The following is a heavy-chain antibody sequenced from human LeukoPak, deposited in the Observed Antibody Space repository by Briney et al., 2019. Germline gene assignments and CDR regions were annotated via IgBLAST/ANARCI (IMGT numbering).Heavy chain of an antibody. CDR1: GLTVSSNY. CDR3: ARTPGGQFFDY. D-gene: IGHD3-16*01. J-gene: IGHJ4*02. V-gene: IGHV3-53*01. CDR2: IYSGGST. Sequence: GGSLRLSCAASGLTVSSNYMSWVRQAPGKGLEWVSVIYSGGSTYYADSVKGRFTISRDNSKNTLYLQMNSLRAEDTAVYYCARTPGGQFFDYWGQGTLVTVSS.